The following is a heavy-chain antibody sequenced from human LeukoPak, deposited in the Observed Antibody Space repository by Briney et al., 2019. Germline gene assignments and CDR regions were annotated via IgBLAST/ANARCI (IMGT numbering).Heavy chain of an antibody. CDR3: ARDFSGWYYNWFDP. D-gene: IGHD6-19*01. CDR1: GFTFNSYW. V-gene: IGHV3-74*01. J-gene: IGHJ5*02. CDR2: INSDGTGT. Sequence: PGGSLRLSCAASGFTFNSYWMHWVRQAPGKGLVWVSRINSDGTGTTYADFVKGRFTISRDNAKNTLYLQMNSLRAEDTAVYYCARDFSGWYYNWFDPWGQGTLVTVSS.